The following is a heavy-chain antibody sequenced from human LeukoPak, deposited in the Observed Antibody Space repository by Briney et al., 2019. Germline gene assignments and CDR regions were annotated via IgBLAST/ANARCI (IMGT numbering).Heavy chain of an antibody. CDR3: ARDLADTTLVIFDY. Sequence: PGGSLRLSCAASGFIFSSSWMSWVRQAPGKGLEWVANIKQDGSEKNYVDSVKGRFTISRDNAKNSLYLQMNSLRAENTAVYYCARDLADTTLVIFDYWGQGTLVTVSS. D-gene: IGHD5-18*01. CDR2: IKQDGSEK. J-gene: IGHJ4*02. CDR1: GFIFSSSW. V-gene: IGHV3-7*04.